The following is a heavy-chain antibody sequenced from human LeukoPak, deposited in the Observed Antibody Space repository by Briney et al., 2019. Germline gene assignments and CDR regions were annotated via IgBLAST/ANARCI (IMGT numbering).Heavy chain of an antibody. J-gene: IGHJ6*03. D-gene: IGHD2-15*01. CDR2: IIPIFGTA. V-gene: IGHV1-69*13. Sequence: ASVKVSCKASGGTFSSYAISWVRQAPGQGLEWMGGIIPIFGTANYAQKFQGRVTITADESTSTAYMELSSLRSEDTAVYYCAREMRGYCSGGSCYRYYYYYYMDVWGKGTTVTVSS. CDR1: GGTFSSYA. CDR3: AREMRGYCSGGSCYRYYYYYYMDV.